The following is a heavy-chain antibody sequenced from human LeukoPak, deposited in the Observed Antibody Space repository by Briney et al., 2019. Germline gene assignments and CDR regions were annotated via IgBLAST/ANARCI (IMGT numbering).Heavy chain of an antibody. CDR3: ARAVEMATIREYYYYMDV. CDR2: INPNSGGT. Sequence: GASVKVSCKASGYTFTGYYMHWVRQAPGQGLEWMGWINPNSGGTNYAQKFQGRVTMTRDTSISTAYMELSRLRSDDTAVYYCARAVEMATIREYYYYMDVWGKGTTVTVSS. V-gene: IGHV1-2*02. D-gene: IGHD5-24*01. J-gene: IGHJ6*03. CDR1: GYTFTGYY.